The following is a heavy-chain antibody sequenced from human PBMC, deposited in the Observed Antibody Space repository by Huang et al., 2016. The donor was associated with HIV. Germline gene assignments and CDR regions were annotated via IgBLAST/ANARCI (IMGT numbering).Heavy chain of an antibody. CDR1: GYRFTDYG. V-gene: IGHV1-18*01. CDR3: ARDPKYHRIGYYRQRRGIDV. CDR2: IRAFKGET. J-gene: IGHJ3*01. D-gene: IGHD3-22*01. Sequence: QAQLMQSGPEVKKPGASVKVSCQTSGYRFTDYGITWVRQAPGQGPEWGVGIRAFKGETEIAQRLQGRVTLTTDTATSMAYMELRSLRLDDTAVYFCARDPKYHRIGYYRQRRGIDVWGQGTMVSVSS.